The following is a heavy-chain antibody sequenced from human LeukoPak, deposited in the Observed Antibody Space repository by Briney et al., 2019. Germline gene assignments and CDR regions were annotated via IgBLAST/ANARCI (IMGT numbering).Heavy chain of an antibody. D-gene: IGHD5-18*01. V-gene: IGHV1-8*01. Sequence: AASVKVSCKASGYTFTSYDINWVRQATGQGLVCMGWMNRNSGNTGYAQKFQGSVTMTRNTYISTAYMELSSLRSEDTAVYSCARHRTYSYSPFDYWGQGTLVTVSS. J-gene: IGHJ4*02. CDR1: GYTFTSYD. CDR3: ARHRTYSYSPFDY. CDR2: MNRNSGNT.